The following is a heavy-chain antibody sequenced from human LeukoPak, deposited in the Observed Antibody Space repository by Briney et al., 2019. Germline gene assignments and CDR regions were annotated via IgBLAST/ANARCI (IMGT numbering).Heavy chain of an antibody. V-gene: IGHV4-39*07. CDR3: ARFDYGGNSGFDY. D-gene: IGHD4-23*01. Sequence: SETLSLTCTVSGGSISSSSYYWGWIRQPPGKGLEWIGSMYYSGSTYYNPSLKSRVTISVDTSKNQFSLKLSSVTAADTAVYYCARFDYGGNSGFDYWGQGTLVTVSS. CDR1: GGSISSSSYY. J-gene: IGHJ4*02. CDR2: MYYSGST.